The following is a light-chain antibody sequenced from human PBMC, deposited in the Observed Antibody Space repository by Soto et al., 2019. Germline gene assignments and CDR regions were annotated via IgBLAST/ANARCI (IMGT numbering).Light chain of an antibody. CDR1: QSVSSN. CDR2: GAS. CDR3: QQYQNWPLIT. Sequence: EIVMTESPATRSGSPGERPTLCCRASQSVSSNLAWYQQKPRQAPRLLIYGASTRATGIPARFSGSGSRTEFTLTISSLQSEDFADYYCQQYQNWPLITFGQGTRLEI. J-gene: IGKJ5*01. V-gene: IGKV3-15*01.